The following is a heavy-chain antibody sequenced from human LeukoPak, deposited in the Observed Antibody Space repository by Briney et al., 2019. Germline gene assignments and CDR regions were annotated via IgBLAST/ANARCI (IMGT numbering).Heavy chain of an antibody. D-gene: IGHD1-26*01. CDR2: IYSGGST. V-gene: IGHV3-53*01. CDR1: GFTVSSNY. J-gene: IGHJ3*02. Sequence: GGSLRLSCAASGFTVSSNYMSWVRQAPGKGLEWVSVIYSGGSTYYADSVKGRFTISRDNSKNTLYLQMNSLRAEDTAVYYCARGLGVQVGAKGVGAFDIWGQGTMVTVSS. CDR3: ARGLGVQVGAKGVGAFDI.